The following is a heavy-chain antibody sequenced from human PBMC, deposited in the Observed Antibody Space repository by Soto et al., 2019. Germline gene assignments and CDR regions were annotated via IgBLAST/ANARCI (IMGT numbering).Heavy chain of an antibody. V-gene: IGHV4-30-2*01. J-gene: IGHJ6*02. CDR2: IYHSGST. CDR1: GGSISSGGYS. D-gene: IGHD3-10*01. CDR3: ARGTITMVRGYDV. Sequence: SETLSLTCAVSGGSISSGGYSWSWIRQPPGKGLEWIGYIYHSGSTYYNPSLKSRVTISVDRSKNQFSLKLSSVTAADTAVYYCARGTITMVRGYDVWGQGTTVTVSS.